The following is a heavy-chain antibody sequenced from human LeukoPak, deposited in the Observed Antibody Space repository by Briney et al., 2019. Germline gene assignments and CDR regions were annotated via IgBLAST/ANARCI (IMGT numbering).Heavy chain of an antibody. D-gene: IGHD6-13*01. Sequence: SETLSLTCTVSGGSISSYYWSWIRQPAGKGLEWIGRIYISGSTNYNPSLKSRVTMSVDTSKNQFSLKLRSVTAADTAVYYCARVTGYRIEDYLDYWGQGTLVTVSS. CDR2: IYISGST. CDR3: ARVTGYRIEDYLDY. J-gene: IGHJ4*02. CDR1: GGSISSYY. V-gene: IGHV4-4*07.